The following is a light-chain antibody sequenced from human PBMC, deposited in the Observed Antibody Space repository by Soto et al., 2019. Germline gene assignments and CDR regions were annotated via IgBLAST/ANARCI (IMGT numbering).Light chain of an antibody. CDR1: QSISSN. CDR2: GAS. CDR3: QQYNNWPPGT. Sequence: EVVMTQSPATLSVSPGERATLSCRASQSISSNLAWYQQKPGQAPRLLLYGASTRATGIPARFSGSGSGTEFTLTISSLQSEDFAVYYFQQYNNWPPGTFGQGTKVEIK. V-gene: IGKV3-15*01. J-gene: IGKJ1*01.